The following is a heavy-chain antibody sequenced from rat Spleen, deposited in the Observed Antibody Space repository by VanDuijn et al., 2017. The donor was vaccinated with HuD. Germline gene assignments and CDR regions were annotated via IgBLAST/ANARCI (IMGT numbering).Heavy chain of an antibody. V-gene: IGHV2-13*01. Sequence: QVQLKESGPGLVQPSQTLSLTCTVSGFSLSTYGVIWVRQPPGKGLEWMGVIWGNGNTIYNSALKSRLSNSRDTSKSQVFLKLYNLQTGDTAIYFCARSDTLAAMGHYWGQGVMVTVSS. D-gene: IGHD1-2*01. CDR2: IWGNGNT. J-gene: IGHJ2*01. CDR3: ARSDTLAAMGHY. CDR1: GFSLSTYG.